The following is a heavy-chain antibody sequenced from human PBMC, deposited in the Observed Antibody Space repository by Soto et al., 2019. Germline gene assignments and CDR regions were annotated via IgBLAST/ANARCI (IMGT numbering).Heavy chain of an antibody. D-gene: IGHD3-9*01. V-gene: IGHV3-30-3*01. CDR2: ISYDGSNK. CDR1: GFTFSSYA. CDR3: ARALGYDILTGYQN. Sequence: VQLLESGGGLVQPGGSLRLSCAASGFTFSSYAMTWVRQAPGKGLEWVAVISYDGSNKYYADSVKGRFTISRDNSKNTLYLQMNSLRAEDTAVYYCARALGYDILTGYQNWGQGTLVTVSS. J-gene: IGHJ4*02.